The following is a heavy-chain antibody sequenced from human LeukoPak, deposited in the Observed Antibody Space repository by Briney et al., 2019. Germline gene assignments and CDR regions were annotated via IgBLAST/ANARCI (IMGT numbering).Heavy chain of an antibody. CDR3: ARDTSIAAPYYYYYGMDV. CDR2: IIAYNGNT. Sequence: ASVKVSCKASGYTFTSYGISWVRQAPGQGLEWMGWIIAYNGNTNYAQKLQGRVTMTTDTSTSTAYMELRSLRSDDTAVYYCARDTSIAAPYYYYYGMDVWGQGTTVTVSS. D-gene: IGHD6-6*01. V-gene: IGHV1-18*01. J-gene: IGHJ6*02. CDR1: GYTFTSYG.